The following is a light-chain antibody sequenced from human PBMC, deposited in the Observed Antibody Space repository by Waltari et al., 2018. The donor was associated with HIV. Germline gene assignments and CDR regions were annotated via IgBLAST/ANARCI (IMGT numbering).Light chain of an antibody. Sequence: DIVMTQSPNSLALSLGERATINCRSSRTILFSSENRNCLAWYQQKPGQSPKLLIYWASTRASGVPDRFSGSGSGTNFSLTISSLQTDDVALYYCQQYYSLGPTFGGGTKVEIK. J-gene: IGKJ4*01. CDR1: RTILFSSENRNC. CDR3: QQYYSLGPT. CDR2: WAS. V-gene: IGKV4-1*01.